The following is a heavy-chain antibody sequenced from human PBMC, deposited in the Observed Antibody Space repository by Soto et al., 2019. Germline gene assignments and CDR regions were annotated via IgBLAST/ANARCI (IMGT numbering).Heavy chain of an antibody. J-gene: IGHJ5*02. D-gene: IGHD2-21*02. V-gene: IGHV3-7*05. CDR1: GFTFSSYW. Sequence: EVQLVESGGGLVQPGGSLRLSCAASGFTFSSYWMSWVRQAPGKGLEWVANIKQDGSEKYYVDSVKGRFTISRDNAKNSLYLQMNSLRAEDTAVYYRARDRHIAVVTAIRFDPWGQGTLVTVSS. CDR3: ARDRHIAVVTAIRFDP. CDR2: IKQDGSEK.